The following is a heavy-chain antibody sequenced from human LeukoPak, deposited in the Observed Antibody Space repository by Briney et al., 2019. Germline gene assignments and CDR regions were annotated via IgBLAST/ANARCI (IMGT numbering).Heavy chain of an antibody. CDR2: INHSGST. D-gene: IGHD3-10*01. CDR3: AGSPWFGELSYYFDY. Sequence: SETLSLTCTVSGGSISSYYWSWIRQPPGKGLEWIGEINHSGSTNYNPSLKSRFTISVDTSKNQFSLKLSSVTAADTAVYYCAGSPWFGELSYYFDYWGQGTLVTVSS. CDR1: GGSISSYY. J-gene: IGHJ4*02. V-gene: IGHV4-34*01.